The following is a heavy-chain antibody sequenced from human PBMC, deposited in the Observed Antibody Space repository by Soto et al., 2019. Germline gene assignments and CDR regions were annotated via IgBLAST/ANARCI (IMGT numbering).Heavy chain of an antibody. CDR2: FDPEDGET. J-gene: IGHJ2*01. CDR3: ATPHQSSIPGYSSSWYSNNWYFAL. CDR1: GYTLTELS. D-gene: IGHD6-13*01. V-gene: IGHV1-24*01. Sequence: QVQLVQSGAEVKKPGASVKVSCKVSGYTLTELSMHWVRQAPGKGLEWMGGFDPEDGETIYAQKFQGRVTMTEDTSTDTAYMELSSLSSEDTAVYYWATPHQSSIPGYSSSWYSNNWYFALWGRGTLVTVSS.